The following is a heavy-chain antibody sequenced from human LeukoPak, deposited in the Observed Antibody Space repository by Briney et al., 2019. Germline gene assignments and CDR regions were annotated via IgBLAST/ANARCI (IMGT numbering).Heavy chain of an antibody. V-gene: IGHV3-33*01. CDR1: GFTFSSYG. Sequence: GGSLRLSCAASGFTFSSYGMHWVRQAPGKGLEWVAVIWYDGSNKYYADSVKGRFTISRDNSKNTLYLQMNSLRAEDTAVYYCARDGRYSGSYYADYWGQGTLVTDSS. CDR2: IWYDGSNK. CDR3: ARDGRYSGSYYADY. D-gene: IGHD1-26*01. J-gene: IGHJ4*02.